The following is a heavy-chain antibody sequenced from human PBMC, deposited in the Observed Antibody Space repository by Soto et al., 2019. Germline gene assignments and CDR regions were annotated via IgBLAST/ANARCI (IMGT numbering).Heavy chain of an antibody. V-gene: IGHV3-7*01. CDR3: ARDRGVTTGEFDY. CDR1: GFTFSSYW. D-gene: IGHD4-17*01. CDR2: IKQDGSEK. Sequence: EVQLVESGGGLVQPGGYLRLSCAASGFTFSSYWMSWVRQAPGKGLEWVANIKQDGSEKYYVDSVKGRFTISRDNAKNSLYLQMNSLRAEDTAVYYCARDRGVTTGEFDYWGQGTLVTVSS. J-gene: IGHJ4*02.